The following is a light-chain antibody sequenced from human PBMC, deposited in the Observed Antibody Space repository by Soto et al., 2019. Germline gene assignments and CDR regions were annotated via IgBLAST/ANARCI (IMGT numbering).Light chain of an antibody. CDR2: GAS. J-gene: IGKJ3*01. CDR3: QQYGSSLFT. V-gene: IGKV3-20*01. CDR1: QGLTSNF. Sequence: EIVLTQSPGTLSLSPGEGATLSCRASQGLTSNFLAWYQQKPGQAPSLLIYGASNRATGVPDRFSGGGSGTDFTLTITRLEPEDFAVYYCQQYGSSLFTFGPGTKVDIK.